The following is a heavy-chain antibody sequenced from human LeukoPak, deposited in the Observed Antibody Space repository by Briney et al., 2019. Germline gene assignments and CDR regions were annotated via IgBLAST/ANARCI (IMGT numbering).Heavy chain of an antibody. D-gene: IGHD6-19*01. V-gene: IGHV4-39*01. Sequence: PSETLSLTCTVSGGSISRSNYYWGWIRQPPGKGLEWIGNIYYSGSTYYNPSLKSRVTISVDTSKNQFSLKLSSVTATDMAVYYCARHFFSGWIDFWGQGTLVTVSS. CDR1: GGSISRSNYY. CDR2: IYYSGST. CDR3: ARHFFSGWIDF. J-gene: IGHJ4*02.